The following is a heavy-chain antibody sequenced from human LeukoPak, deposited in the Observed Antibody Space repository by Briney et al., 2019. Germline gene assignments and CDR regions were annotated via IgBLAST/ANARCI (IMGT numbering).Heavy chain of an antibody. Sequence: GGSLRLSCAASEFTFSIYAMSWVRQAPGKGLEWVTPSSGSGGSASYADSVKGRLTISRDNSRNTLYLQMNSLRADDTAVYYCAREGVAAAGTEGAFDIWGQGTMVTVSS. CDR2: SSGSGGSA. CDR3: AREGVAAAGTEGAFDI. D-gene: IGHD6-13*01. J-gene: IGHJ3*02. V-gene: IGHV3-23*01. CDR1: EFTFSIYA.